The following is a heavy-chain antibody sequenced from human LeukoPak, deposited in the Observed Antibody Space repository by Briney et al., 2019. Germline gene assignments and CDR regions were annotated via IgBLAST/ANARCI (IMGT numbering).Heavy chain of an antibody. CDR1: GFTFSDYY. CDR2: ISSSGSTI. J-gene: IGHJ4*02. V-gene: IGHV3-11*01. CDR3: ASSPRSGGSCYSCYFDY. D-gene: IGHD2-15*01. Sequence: GGSLRLSCAASGFTFSDYYMSWIRQAPGKGLEWVSYISSSGSTIYYADSVKGRFTISRDNAKNSLYLQMNSLSAEDTAVSYCASSPRSGGSCYSCYFDYWGQGTLVTVSS.